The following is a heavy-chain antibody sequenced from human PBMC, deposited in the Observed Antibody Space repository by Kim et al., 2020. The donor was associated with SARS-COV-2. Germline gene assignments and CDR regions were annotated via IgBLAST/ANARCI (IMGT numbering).Heavy chain of an antibody. J-gene: IGHJ3*02. CDR1: GYTFTSYD. CDR2: MNPNSGNT. CDR3: ARAYYDILTGTAAFDI. V-gene: IGHV1-8*01. Sequence: ASVKVSCKASGYTFTSYDINWVRQATGQGLEWMGWMNPNSGNTGYAQKFQGRVTMTRNTSISTAYMELSSLRSEDTAVYYCARAYYDILTGTAAFDIWGQGTMVTVSS. D-gene: IGHD3-9*01.